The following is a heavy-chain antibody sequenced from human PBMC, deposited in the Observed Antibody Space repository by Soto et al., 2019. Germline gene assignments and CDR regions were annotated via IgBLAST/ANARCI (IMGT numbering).Heavy chain of an antibody. Sequence: GGSLRLSCAASGFTFSSYSMNWVRQAPGKGLEWVSYISSSSSTIYYADSVKGRFTISRDNAKNSLYLQMNSLRAEDTAVYYCATPPGGLPGYYYMDVWGKGTTVTVSS. V-gene: IGHV3-48*01. CDR3: ATPPGGLPGYYYMDV. D-gene: IGHD3-10*01. CDR1: GFTFSSYS. J-gene: IGHJ6*03. CDR2: ISSSSSTI.